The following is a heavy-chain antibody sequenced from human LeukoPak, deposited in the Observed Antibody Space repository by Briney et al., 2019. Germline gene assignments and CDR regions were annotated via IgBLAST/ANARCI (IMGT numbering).Heavy chain of an antibody. D-gene: IGHD3-10*01. CDR1: GYTFTTYG. CDR3: ARDRRGSGSYFREY. CDR2: INTYNGDT. Sequence: ASVKVSCKASGYTFTTYGISWARQAPGQGLEWMGWINTYNGDTKYAQKFQGRVTMTSDTSTSTAYMELRSLRSDDTAVYYCARDRRGSGSYFREYWGQGTLVTVSS. V-gene: IGHV1-18*01. J-gene: IGHJ4*02.